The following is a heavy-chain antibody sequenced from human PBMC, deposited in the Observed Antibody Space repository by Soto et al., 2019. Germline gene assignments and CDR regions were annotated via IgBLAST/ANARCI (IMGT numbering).Heavy chain of an antibody. CDR2: IYSGGGT. Sequence: EVRLVQSGGGLVQPGGSLRLSCAASLFIVSDNYMSWVRQAPGKGLEWVALIYSGGGTDYAESGKGRFTISRDNSKNTLYLQLNSLKADDAGIYYCATRMTTAPYWGQGTVVTVSS. D-gene: IGHD4-17*01. V-gene: IGHV3-66*01. J-gene: IGHJ4*02. CDR3: ATRMTTAPY. CDR1: LFIVSDNY.